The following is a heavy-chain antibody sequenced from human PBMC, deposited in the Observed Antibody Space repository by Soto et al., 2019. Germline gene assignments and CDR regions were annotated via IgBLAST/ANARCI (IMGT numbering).Heavy chain of an antibody. D-gene: IGHD3-10*02. CDR2: ISSSSSYI. CDR3: ARDFVRGGMDV. V-gene: IGHV3-21*04. J-gene: IGHJ6*02. CDR1: GFTFSSYG. Sequence: PGGSLRLSCAASGFTFSSYGMHWVRQAPGKGLEWVSSISSSSSYIYYADSVKGRFTISRDNAKNSLYLQMNSLRAEDTAVYYCARDFVRGGMDVWGQGTTVTVSS.